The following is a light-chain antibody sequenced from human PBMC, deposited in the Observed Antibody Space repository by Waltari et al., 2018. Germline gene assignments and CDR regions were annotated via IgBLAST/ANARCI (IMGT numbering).Light chain of an antibody. Sequence: SYELTQTSSVSVSPGQTARITCSGDVLTEKYARLFQQKPGQGTVLVIFKDTERPSGISERFSGSSSGTTVTLTIRGAQVEEEGDYYCYAAADNNRVFGGGTKLTVL. CDR2: KDT. CDR3: YAAADNNRV. CDR1: VLTEKY. J-gene: IGLJ3*02. V-gene: IGLV3-27*01.